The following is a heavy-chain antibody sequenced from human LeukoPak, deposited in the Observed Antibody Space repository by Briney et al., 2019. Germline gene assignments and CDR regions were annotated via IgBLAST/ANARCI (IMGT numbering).Heavy chain of an antibody. J-gene: IGHJ3*02. CDR3: AREGPNGGDAFDI. D-gene: IGHD3-16*01. V-gene: IGHV1-2*02. Sequence: ASVKVSCKASGYTFTGYYMHWVRQAPGQGLEWIGWINPNSGGTNYAQKFQGRVTMTRDTSISTAYMELSRLRSDDTAVYYCAREGPNGGDAFDIWGQGTMVTVSS. CDR1: GYTFTGYY. CDR2: INPNSGGT.